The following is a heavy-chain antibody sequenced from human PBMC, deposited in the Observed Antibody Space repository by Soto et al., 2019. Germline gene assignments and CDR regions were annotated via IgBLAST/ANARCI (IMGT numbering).Heavy chain of an antibody. J-gene: IGHJ4*02. D-gene: IGHD3-10*01. CDR1: GDTFTFYS. V-gene: IGHV1-69*02. CDR3: AGSYGSGYRAFDY. CDR2: INPILSMS. Sequence: QVQLVQSGAEVKRPGSSVKVSCKASGDTFTFYSINWVRQAPGLGLEWMGRINPILSMSNYAQRFQGRVTMTADNSTSTAYMKLRSLRSEDTAIYYCAGSYGSGYRAFDYWGQGALVTVSS.